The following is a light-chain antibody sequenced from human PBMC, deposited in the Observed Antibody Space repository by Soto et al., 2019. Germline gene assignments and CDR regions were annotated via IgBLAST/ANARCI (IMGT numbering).Light chain of an antibody. CDR2: DDS. Sequence: DIQMTQSPSTLSASVGDSVTITCRASQNIRNWLAWYQQKPGKAPNPLIYDDSSLKSGVQARFSGSGSGTEFTLTISSLQPDDFATYYCQQYNTYSTFGQGTRLEIK. CDR3: QQYNTYST. V-gene: IGKV1-5*01. CDR1: QNIRNW. J-gene: IGKJ5*01.